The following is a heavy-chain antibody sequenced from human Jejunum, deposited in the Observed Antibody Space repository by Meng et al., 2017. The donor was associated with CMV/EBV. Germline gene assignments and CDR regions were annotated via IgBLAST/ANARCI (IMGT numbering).Heavy chain of an antibody. CDR1: TFRLYP. Sequence: TFRLYPMAWVRQAPGKGLEWVAQISHDGSATYYADSMKGRMTISRDNSINTLYLQMNGLRADDTAVYFCAKVLITTSWLPQPFDAWGQGTLVTVSS. CDR2: ISHDGSAT. J-gene: IGHJ4*02. CDR3: AKVLITTSWLPQPFDA. D-gene: IGHD1-14*01. V-gene: IGHV3-23*01.